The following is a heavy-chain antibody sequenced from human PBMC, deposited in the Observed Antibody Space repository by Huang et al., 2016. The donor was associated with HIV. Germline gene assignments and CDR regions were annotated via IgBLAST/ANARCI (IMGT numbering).Heavy chain of an antibody. CDR3: ARSVIVVVVPTAIGDNWFDP. V-gene: IGHV1-69*01. J-gene: IGHJ5*02. D-gene: IGHD2-2*01. CDR2: LIPNRGTA. Sequence: QVQLVQSGAEVKKPGSSVKVSCKASGGTFSSYGISWVRQAPGQGLEWMGALIPNRGTANYAQKFHGRVTITADESTRTVYMKLSSLRSEDTAVYYCARSVIVVVVPTAIGDNWFDPWGQGTLVTVSS. CDR1: GGTFSSYG.